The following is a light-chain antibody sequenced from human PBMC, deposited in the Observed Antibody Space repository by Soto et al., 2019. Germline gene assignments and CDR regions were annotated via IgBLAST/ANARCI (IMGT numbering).Light chain of an antibody. CDR2: DAS. CDR3: QQRSNWSWT. V-gene: IGKV3-11*01. Sequence: EIVMTQSPATLSVSPGERATLSCRASQSVRSYLAWYPQTPGKAPRLLIYDASNRETGIPARFRGSGAGTACTRTISSLEPEDVAVYCCQQRSNWSWTFGQGTKVDI. J-gene: IGKJ1*01. CDR1: QSVRSY.